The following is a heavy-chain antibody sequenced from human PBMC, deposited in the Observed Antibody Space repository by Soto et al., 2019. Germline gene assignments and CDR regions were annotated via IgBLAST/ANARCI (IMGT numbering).Heavy chain of an antibody. J-gene: IGHJ4*02. Sequence: QVYVVESGGGVVQPGRCLTLSCVVSGFTFSGHAMHWVRQAPGKGLEWVAIVSSDGSRRFYGESVEGRFSISRDNSRNTLYLQMKSLRPEDTAVYYCAQDGGVGATLGLPSGDEYWGQGTLVTVSS. CDR3: AQDGGVGATLGLPSGDEY. CDR2: VSSDGSRR. V-gene: IGHV3-30*18. CDR1: GFTFSGHA. D-gene: IGHD1-26*01.